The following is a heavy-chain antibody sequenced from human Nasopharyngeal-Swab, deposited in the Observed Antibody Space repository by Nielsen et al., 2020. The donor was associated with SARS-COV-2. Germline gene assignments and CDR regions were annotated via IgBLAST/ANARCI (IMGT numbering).Heavy chain of an antibody. J-gene: IGHJ4*02. CDR3: ARDIVVVPAALSQYYFDY. V-gene: IGHV4-38-2*02. Sequence: SETLSLTCTVSGYSISSGYYWGWIRQPPGKGLEWIGSIYHSGSTYYNPSLKSRFTISVDTSKNQFSLKLSSVTAADTAVYYCARDIVVVPAALSQYYFDYWGQGTLVTVSS. CDR2: IYHSGST. CDR1: GYSISSGYY. D-gene: IGHD2-2*01.